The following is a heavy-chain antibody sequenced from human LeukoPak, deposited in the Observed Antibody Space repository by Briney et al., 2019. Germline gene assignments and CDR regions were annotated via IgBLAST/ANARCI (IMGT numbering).Heavy chain of an antibody. CDR1: GYSFTNYD. J-gene: IGHJ6*03. D-gene: IGHD5-12*01. CDR2: INPNSGGT. V-gene: IGHV1-2*02. CDR3: ARAGLPIFYYYMDV. Sequence: ASVKVSCKASGYSFTNYDINWVRQATGQGLEWMGWINPNSGGTNYAQKFQGRVTMTRDTSISTAYMELSRLRSDDTAVYYCARAGLPIFYYYMDVWGKGTTVTISS.